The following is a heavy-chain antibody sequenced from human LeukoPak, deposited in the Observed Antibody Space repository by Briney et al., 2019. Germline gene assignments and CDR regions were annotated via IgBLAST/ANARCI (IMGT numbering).Heavy chain of an antibody. CDR1: GYTFTSYG. Sequence: ASVKVSCKASGYTFTSYGISWVRQAPGQGLEWMGWISAYNGNINYAQKLQGRVTMTTDTSTSTAYMELRSLRSDDTAVYYCARDGDCSGGSCYSGAYYYYYYGMDVWGQGTTVTVSS. CDR3: ARDGDCSGGSCYSGAYYYYYYGMDV. D-gene: IGHD2-15*01. CDR2: ISAYNGNI. V-gene: IGHV1-18*01. J-gene: IGHJ6*02.